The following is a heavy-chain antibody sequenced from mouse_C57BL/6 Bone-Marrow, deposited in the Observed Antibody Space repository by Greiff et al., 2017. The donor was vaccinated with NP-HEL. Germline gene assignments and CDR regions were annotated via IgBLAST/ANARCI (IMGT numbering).Heavy chain of an antibody. V-gene: IGHV5-12*01. CDR2: ISNGGGST. CDR3: ARRGLRDYYAMDY. J-gene: IGHJ4*01. CDR1: GFTFSDYY. Sequence: EVKVEESGGGLVQPGGSLKLSCAASGFTFSDYYMYWVRQTPEKRLEWVAYISNGGGSTYYPDTVKGRFTISRDNAKNTLYLQMSRLKSEDTAMYYCARRGLRDYYAMDYWGQGTSVTVSS. D-gene: IGHD3-1*01.